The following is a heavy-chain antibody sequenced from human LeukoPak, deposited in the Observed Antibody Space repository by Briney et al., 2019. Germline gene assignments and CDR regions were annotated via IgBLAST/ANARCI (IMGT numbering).Heavy chain of an antibody. Sequence: PSETLSLTCTVSGGSISSSSYYWAWIRQPPGKGLEWIGSIHYSGSTYYNPSLKSRLTISVDTSKNQFSLKLSSVTAADTAVYYCARRSIVATIDYWAREPWSPSPQ. CDR3: ARRSIVATIDY. D-gene: IGHD5-12*01. V-gene: IGHV4-39*01. CDR1: GGSISSSSYY. J-gene: IGHJ4*02. CDR2: IHYSGST.